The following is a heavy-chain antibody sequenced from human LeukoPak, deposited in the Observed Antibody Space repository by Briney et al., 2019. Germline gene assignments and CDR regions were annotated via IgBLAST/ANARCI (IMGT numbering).Heavy chain of an antibody. CDR1: GGSISSGGYS. V-gene: IGHV4-30-2*01. D-gene: IGHD3-9*01. CDR2: IYHSGST. CDR3: ARGHGDDWLLYFDY. Sequence: SETLSLTCAVSGGSISSGGYSWSWIRQPPGKGLEWIGYIYHSGSTYYNPSLKSRVTISVDRSKNQFSLKLSSVTAADTAVYYCARGHGDDWLLYFDYWGQGTLVTVSS. J-gene: IGHJ4*02.